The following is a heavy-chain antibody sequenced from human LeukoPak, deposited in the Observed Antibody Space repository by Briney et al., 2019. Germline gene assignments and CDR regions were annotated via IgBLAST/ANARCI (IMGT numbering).Heavy chain of an antibody. CDR3: ARDRGSSGYYYVKSYFDY. CDR2: INPSGGST. V-gene: IGHV1-46*01. J-gene: IGHJ4*02. Sequence: ASVKVSCKASGYTFTSYYMHWVRQAPGQGLEGMGIINPSGGSTSYAQKFQGRVTMTRDTSTRTVYMELSSLRSEDTAVYYCARDRGSSGYYYVKSYFDYWGQGTLVTVSS. CDR1: GYTFTSYY. D-gene: IGHD3-22*01.